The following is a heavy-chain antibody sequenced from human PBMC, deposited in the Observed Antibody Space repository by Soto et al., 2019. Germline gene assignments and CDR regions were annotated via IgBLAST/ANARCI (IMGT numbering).Heavy chain of an antibody. CDR3: ARAKPKGYYDSSGYYRQPYYYYGMDV. Sequence: SETLSLTCTVSGGSISSNIYYWGWIRQPPGKGLEWIGYIYYSGSTNYNPSLKSRVTISVDTSKNQFSLKLSSVTAADTAVYYCARAKPKGYYDSSGYYRQPYYYYGMDVWGQGTTVTVSS. J-gene: IGHJ6*02. V-gene: IGHV4-61*05. CDR1: GGSISSNIYY. CDR2: IYYSGST. D-gene: IGHD3-22*01.